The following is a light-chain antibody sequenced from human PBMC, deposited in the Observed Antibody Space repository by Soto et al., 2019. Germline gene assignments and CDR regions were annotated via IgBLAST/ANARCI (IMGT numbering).Light chain of an antibody. CDR2: AAS. CDR3: LHLNSYSPDT. V-gene: IGKV1-9*01. J-gene: IGKJ3*01. CDR1: QGISSF. Sequence: DIQLTQSPSFLSASVGDRVTITCRASQGISSFLAWYQQKPGKAPELLIFAASTLQNGVQSRFSGSGSGTEFTLTISSLQPEDFATYYCLHLNSYSPDTFGPGTKVDVK.